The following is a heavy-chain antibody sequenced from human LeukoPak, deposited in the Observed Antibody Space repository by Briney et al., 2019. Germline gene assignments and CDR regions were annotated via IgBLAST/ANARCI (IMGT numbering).Heavy chain of an antibody. CDR1: GFTFSSYG. V-gene: IGHV3-30*03. CDR2: ISYDGSDN. D-gene: IGHD5-18*01. Sequence: GGSLRLSCAASGFTFSSYGMHWVRQAPGKGLEWVAVISYDGSDNYYADSVKGRFTISRDNSRNTLYLQMNSLRAEDTAVYYCARHKSYGYWFDPWGQGTLVTVSS. J-gene: IGHJ5*02. CDR3: ARHKSYGYWFDP.